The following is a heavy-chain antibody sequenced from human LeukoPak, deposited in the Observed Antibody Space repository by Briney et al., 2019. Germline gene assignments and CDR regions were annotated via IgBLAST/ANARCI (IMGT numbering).Heavy chain of an antibody. J-gene: IGHJ4*02. Sequence: ASVKVSCKASGYTFSSYDISWVRQAPGQGLEWMGWISAYNGNTNYAQKLQGRVTMTTDTSTSTAYLELRSLRSEDTAVYYCARDGGYGEINYWGQGTLVTVSS. CDR3: ARDGGYGEINY. CDR2: ISAYNGNT. V-gene: IGHV1-18*01. D-gene: IGHD4-17*01. CDR1: GYTFSSYD.